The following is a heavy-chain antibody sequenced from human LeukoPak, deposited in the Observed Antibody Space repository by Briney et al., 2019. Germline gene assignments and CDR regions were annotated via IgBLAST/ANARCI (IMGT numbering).Heavy chain of an antibody. CDR2: ISSSSMYT. CDR3: ARVRTYSNSYYDFDP. J-gene: IGHJ5*02. V-gene: IGHV3-21*01. Sequence: GGSLRLSCAASGFIFSHHSMNWVRQAPGKGLEWVSTISSSSMYTFYVESVKGRFTISRDNAKNSLHLLMNSLRVEDTGVYYCARVRTYSNSYYDFDPWGQGTLVTVSS. D-gene: IGHD6-13*01. CDR1: GFIFSHHS.